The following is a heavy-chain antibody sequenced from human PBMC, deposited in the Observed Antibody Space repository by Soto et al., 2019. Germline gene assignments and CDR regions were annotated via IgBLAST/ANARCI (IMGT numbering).Heavy chain of an antibody. J-gene: IGHJ4*02. CDR1: GFTFSSYG. D-gene: IGHD1-26*01. Sequence: GGSLRLSCAASGFTFSSYGMHWVRQAPGKGLEWVAVISYDGSNKYYADSVKGRFTISRDNSKNTLYLQMNSLRAEDTAVYYCAKDLGDVGATRTLDYWGQGTLVTVSS. V-gene: IGHV3-30*18. CDR2: ISYDGSNK. CDR3: AKDLGDVGATRTLDY.